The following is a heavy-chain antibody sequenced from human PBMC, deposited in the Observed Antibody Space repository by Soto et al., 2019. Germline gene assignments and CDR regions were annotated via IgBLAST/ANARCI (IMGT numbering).Heavy chain of an antibody. CDR2: ISWDGGST. CDR1: GFTFDDYT. J-gene: IGHJ6*02. Sequence: GGSLRLSCAASGFTFDDYTMHWVRQAPGKGLEWVSLISWDGGSTYYADSVKGRFTISRDNSKNSLYLQMNSLRTEDTALYYCAKGSSSWLDYYYYGMDVWGQGTTVTAP. V-gene: IGHV3-43*01. D-gene: IGHD6-13*01. CDR3: AKGSSSWLDYYYYGMDV.